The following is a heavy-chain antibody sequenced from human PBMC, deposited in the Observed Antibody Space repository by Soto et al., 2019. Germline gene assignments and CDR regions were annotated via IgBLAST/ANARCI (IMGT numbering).Heavy chain of an antibody. Sequence: EVQLVESGGGLVQPGRSLRLSCAASGFTFDDYAMHWVRQAPGKGLEWVSGISWNSGSIGYADSVKGRFTISRDNAKNSLYLQMNSLRAEDTALYYCAKDISSIWFGELSRWFDPWGQGTLVTVSS. J-gene: IGHJ5*02. V-gene: IGHV3-9*01. D-gene: IGHD3-10*01. CDR3: AKDISSIWFGELSRWFDP. CDR2: ISWNSGSI. CDR1: GFTFDDYA.